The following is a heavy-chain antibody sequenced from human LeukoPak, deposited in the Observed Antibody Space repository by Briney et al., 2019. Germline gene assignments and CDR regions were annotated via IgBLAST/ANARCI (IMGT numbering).Heavy chain of an antibody. CDR3: AKEALYYFDY. CDR2: IWYDGSNK. J-gene: IGHJ4*02. CDR1: GFTFSSYG. V-gene: IGHV3-30*02. Sequence: GGSLRLSCAASGFTFSSYGMHWVRQAPGKGLEWVAAIWYDGSNKYYADSVKGRFTISRDNSKNTLYLQMNSLRAEDTAVYYCAKEALYYFDYWGQGTLVTVSS.